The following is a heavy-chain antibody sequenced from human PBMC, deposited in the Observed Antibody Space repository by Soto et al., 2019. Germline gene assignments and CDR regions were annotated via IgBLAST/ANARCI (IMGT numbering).Heavy chain of an antibody. CDR3: AILDRSGYHGAFDY. Sequence: QVQLVQSGAEVKKPGASVKVSCKASGYTFTSYGISWVRQAPGQGREWRGWISAYNGNTNYAQKLQGRVTMTTDTSTSTAYMELGSLRSEDTAVYCWAILDRSGYHGAFDYWGQGTLVTVSS. D-gene: IGHD3-22*01. J-gene: IGHJ4*02. V-gene: IGHV1-18*04. CDR1: GYTFTSYG. CDR2: ISAYNGNT.